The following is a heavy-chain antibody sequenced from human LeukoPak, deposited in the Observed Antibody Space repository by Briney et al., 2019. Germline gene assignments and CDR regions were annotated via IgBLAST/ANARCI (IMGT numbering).Heavy chain of an antibody. J-gene: IGHJ4*01. V-gene: IGHV3-23*01. CDR3: AKPRQRAVAGTTFDY. D-gene: IGHD6-19*01. Sequence: GGSLRLSCAASGFTFSNYGMHWVRQAPGKGLEWVSAISGSGGSTYYADSVKGRFTISRDNSKNTLYLQMNSLRAEDTAVYYCAKPRQRAVAGTTFDYWGHGTLVTVSS. CDR1: GFTFSNYG. CDR2: ISGSGGST.